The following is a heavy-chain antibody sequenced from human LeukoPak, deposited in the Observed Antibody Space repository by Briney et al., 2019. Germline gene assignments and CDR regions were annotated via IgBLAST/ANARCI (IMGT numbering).Heavy chain of an antibody. Sequence: GSLRLSCAASGFTFSSYAMSWVRQAPGKGLEWVSAISGSGGSTYYADSVKGRFTISRDNSKNTLYLQMNSLRAEDTAVYYCAKDLGCRITSCYGGPLDYWGQGTLVTVSS. V-gene: IGHV3-23*01. CDR3: AKDLGCRITSCYGGPLDY. CDR2: ISGSGGST. CDR1: GFTFSSYA. D-gene: IGHD2-2*01. J-gene: IGHJ4*02.